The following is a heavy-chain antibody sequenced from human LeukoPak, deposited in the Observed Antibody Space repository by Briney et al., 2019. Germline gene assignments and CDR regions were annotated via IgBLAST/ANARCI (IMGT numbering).Heavy chain of an antibody. Sequence: PSETLSLTCTVSGGSISSYHWSWIRQPPGKGLEWIGYIYYSGSTNYNPSLKSRVTISVDTSKNQFSLKLSSVIAADTAVYYCARGDDYGDYEYYFDYWGQGTLVTVSS. CDR1: GGSISSYH. CDR3: ARGDDYGDYEYYFDY. J-gene: IGHJ4*02. V-gene: IGHV4-59*01. D-gene: IGHD4-17*01. CDR2: IYYSGST.